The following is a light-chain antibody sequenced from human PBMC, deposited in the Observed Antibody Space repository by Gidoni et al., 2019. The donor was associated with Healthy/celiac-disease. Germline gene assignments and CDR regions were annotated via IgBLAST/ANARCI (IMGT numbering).Light chain of an antibody. CDR1: QSVLYSSNNKNY. Sequence: DIVITQSPASLPVSLGERATINFKSSQSVLYSSNNKNYLAWYQQKPGQPPKLLIYWASTRESGVPDRFSGSGSGTDFTLTISSLQAEDVAVYYCQQYYSTPYTFGQGTKLEIK. CDR3: QQYYSTPYT. V-gene: IGKV4-1*01. J-gene: IGKJ2*01. CDR2: WAS.